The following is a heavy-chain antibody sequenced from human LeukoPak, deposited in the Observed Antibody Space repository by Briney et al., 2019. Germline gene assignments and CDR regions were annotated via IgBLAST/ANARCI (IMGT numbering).Heavy chain of an antibody. V-gene: IGHV4-34*01. J-gene: IGHJ6*02. Sequence: SETLSLTCAVYGGSFSGYYWSWIRQPPGKGLEWIGEINHSGSTNYNPSLKSRVTISVDTSKNQFSLKLSSVTAADTAVYYCARVKVRGSGSYSKAFYGWYGMDVWGQGTTVTVSS. CDR3: ARVKVRGSGSYSKAFYGWYGMDV. D-gene: IGHD3-10*01. CDR1: GGSFSGYY. CDR2: INHSGST.